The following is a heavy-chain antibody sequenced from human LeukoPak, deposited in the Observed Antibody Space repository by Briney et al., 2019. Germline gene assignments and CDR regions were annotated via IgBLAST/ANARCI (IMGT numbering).Heavy chain of an antibody. V-gene: IGHV1-2*02. CDR2: INPNSGGT. CDR3: ARAQYCSSTSCSHFDY. CDR1: GYTFTGYY. Sequence: GASVKVSCKASGYTFTGYYMHWVRQAPGQGLEWMGWINPNSGGTNYAQKFQGRVTMTRDTSISTAYMELSRLRSDDTAVYYCARAQYCSSTSCSHFDYWGQGTLVTVSS. D-gene: IGHD2-2*01. J-gene: IGHJ4*02.